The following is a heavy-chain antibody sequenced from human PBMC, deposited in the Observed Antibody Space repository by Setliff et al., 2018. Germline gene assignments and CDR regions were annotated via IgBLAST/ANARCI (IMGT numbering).Heavy chain of an antibody. J-gene: IGHJ3*02. CDR3: ARGRDGYNANAYEI. V-gene: IGHV1-69*11. CDR1: GVAFSGYA. CDR2: IIPVIDTT. Sequence: EASVKVSCKASGVAFSGYALTWVRQAPGQGLEWMGRIIPVIDTTDYAENFQGRVTFTADESTKTAYVDLRSLRSEDTAIYYCARGRDGYNANAYEIWGQGTMVTVSS. D-gene: IGHD5-12*01.